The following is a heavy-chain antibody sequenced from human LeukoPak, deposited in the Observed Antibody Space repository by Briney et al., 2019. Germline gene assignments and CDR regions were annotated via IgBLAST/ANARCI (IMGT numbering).Heavy chain of an antibody. Sequence: VASVKVSCKVSGYTLTELSMHWVRQAPGKGLEWMGGFDPEDGETIYAQKFQGRVTMTEDTSTDTAYMELSSLRSEDTAVYYCATDSSGSYYVEAFDIWGQGTMVTVSS. D-gene: IGHD1-26*01. CDR3: ATDSSGSYYVEAFDI. J-gene: IGHJ3*02. V-gene: IGHV1-24*01. CDR1: GYTLTELS. CDR2: FDPEDGET.